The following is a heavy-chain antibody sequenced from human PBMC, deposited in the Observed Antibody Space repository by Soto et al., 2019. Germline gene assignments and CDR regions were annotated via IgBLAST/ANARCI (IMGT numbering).Heavy chain of an antibody. Sequence: SEPLSLTCTVSGGSISSSSYYWGWIRQPPGKGLEWIGSIYYSGSTYYNPSLKSRVTISVDTSKNQFSLKLSSVTAADTAVYYGARRDYSNSPTEYWGQGTLVTVSS. J-gene: IGHJ4*02. V-gene: IGHV4-39*01. CDR3: ARRDYSNSPTEY. CDR1: GGSISSSSYY. D-gene: IGHD4-4*01. CDR2: IYYSGST.